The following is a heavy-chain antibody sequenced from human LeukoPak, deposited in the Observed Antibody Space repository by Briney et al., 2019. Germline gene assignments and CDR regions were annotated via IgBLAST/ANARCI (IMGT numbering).Heavy chain of an antibody. Sequence: SETLSLTCTVSGGSISSSSYCWGWIRQPPGKGLEWIGSVCYSGSTYYNPSLKSRVTISVDTSKNQFSLKLSSVTAADTAVYYCARRGYGDQPFDYWGQGTLVTVSS. V-gene: IGHV4-39*01. CDR1: GGSISSSSYC. D-gene: IGHD4-17*01. CDR2: VCYSGST. J-gene: IGHJ4*02. CDR3: ARRGYGDQPFDY.